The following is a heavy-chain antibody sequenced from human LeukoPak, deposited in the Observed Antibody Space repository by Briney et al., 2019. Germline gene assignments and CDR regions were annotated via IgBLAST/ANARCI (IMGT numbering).Heavy chain of an antibody. V-gene: IGHV4-34*01. Sequence: PSETLSLTCAVYGGSFSGYYWSWIRQPPGKGLEWIGEINHSGSTNYNPSLKSRVTISVDTSKNQFSLKLSSVTAADTAVYYCARGLAAIPVSSVQRYYYYGMDVWGQGTTVTVSS. CDR1: GGSFSGYY. J-gene: IGHJ6*02. D-gene: IGHD2-2*02. CDR3: ARGLAAIPVSSVQRYYYYGMDV. CDR2: INHSGST.